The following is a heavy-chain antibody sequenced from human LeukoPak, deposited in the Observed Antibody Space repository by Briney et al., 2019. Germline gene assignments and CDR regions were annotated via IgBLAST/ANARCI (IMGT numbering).Heavy chain of an antibody. Sequence: SVKVSCKASGGTFSSYAISWVRQAPGQGLEWMGGIIPIFGTANYAQKFQGRVTITTDESTSRAYMELSSLRSEDTAVYYCAREKYDSSGYYSLCFDYWGQGTLVTVSS. J-gene: IGHJ4*02. CDR2: IIPIFGTA. CDR3: AREKYDSSGYYSLCFDY. V-gene: IGHV1-69*05. CDR1: GGTFSSYA. D-gene: IGHD3-22*01.